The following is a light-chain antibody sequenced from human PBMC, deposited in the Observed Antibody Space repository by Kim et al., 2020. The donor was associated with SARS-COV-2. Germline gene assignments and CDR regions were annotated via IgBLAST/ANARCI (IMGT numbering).Light chain of an antibody. V-gene: IGKV2-30*02. CDR2: KIS. Sequence: QPASTSCWSSHSLVHSNGNTYLTCFLQRPGQSPTLLLYKISTPASGVPARFSGSGSDTDFTLRISRVESDDIGIYYCMQGTDWPWTFGQGTKLEIK. J-gene: IGKJ1*01. CDR1: HSLVHSNGNTY. CDR3: MQGTDWPWT.